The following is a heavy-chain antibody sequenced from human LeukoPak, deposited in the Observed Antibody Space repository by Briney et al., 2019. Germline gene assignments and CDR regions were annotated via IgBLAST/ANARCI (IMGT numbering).Heavy chain of an antibody. V-gene: IGHV4-34*01. J-gene: IGHJ2*01. CDR3: ARGGGAARPRYFDL. D-gene: IGHD6-6*01. CDR1: GASFSNYY. CDR2: MNQSGRA. Sequence: SETLSLTCAVYGASFSNYYWGWVRQPPGKGLEWIGEMNQSGRANYNPSLKSRVTLSVDTSKNQSSLKLDSVTAADTAVYYCARGGGAARPRYFDLWGRGTLVTVSS.